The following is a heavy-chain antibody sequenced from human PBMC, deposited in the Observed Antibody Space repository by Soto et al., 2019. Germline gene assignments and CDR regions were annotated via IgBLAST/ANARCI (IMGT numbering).Heavy chain of an antibody. Sequence: GGSVEGSRKASGYTFTSYDINWGRQAPGPGLEWMGWMNPNSGNTGYAQKFQGRVTMTRNTSISTAYMELSSLRSEDTAVYYCASKIVEKIRRTYYYYMDVWGKGTTVTVSS. V-gene: IGHV1-8*01. CDR1: GYTFTSYD. D-gene: IGHD1-7*01. CDR2: MNPNSGNT. CDR3: ASKIVEKIRRTYYYYMDV. J-gene: IGHJ6*03.